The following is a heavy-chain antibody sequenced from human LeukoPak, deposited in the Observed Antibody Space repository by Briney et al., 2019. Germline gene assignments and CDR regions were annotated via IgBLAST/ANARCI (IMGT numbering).Heavy chain of an antibody. CDR3: ARGVAVTTRLGYFDY. Sequence: ASVKVSCKASGYTFTSYYMHWVRQAPGQGLEWMGIINPSGGSTSYAQKFQGRVTMTWDTSTSTVYMELSSLRSEDTAVYYCARGVAVTTRLGYFDYWGQGTLVTVSS. D-gene: IGHD4-17*01. CDR1: GYTFTSYY. CDR2: INPSGGST. V-gene: IGHV1-46*01. J-gene: IGHJ4*02.